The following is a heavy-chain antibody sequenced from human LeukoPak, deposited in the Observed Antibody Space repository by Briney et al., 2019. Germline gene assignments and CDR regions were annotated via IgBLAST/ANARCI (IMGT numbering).Heavy chain of an antibody. CDR1: GFTFSSYG. V-gene: IGHV3-30*18. CDR3: AKDHEAAAVNPYYFDY. J-gene: IGHJ4*02. Sequence: PGGSLRLSCAASGFTFSSYGMHWVRQAPGKGLEWVAVISYDGSNKYYADSVKGRFTISRGNSKNTLYLQMNSLRAEDTAVYYCAKDHEAAAVNPYYFDYWGQGTLVTVSS. CDR2: ISYDGSNK. D-gene: IGHD6-13*01.